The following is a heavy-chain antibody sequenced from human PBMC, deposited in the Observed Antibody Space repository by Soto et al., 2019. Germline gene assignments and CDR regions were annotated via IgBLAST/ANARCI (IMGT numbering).Heavy chain of an antibody. J-gene: IGHJ5*02. CDR2: IYNDGST. D-gene: IGHD5-12*01. CDR3: ARVREYSGYDIANWFDP. V-gene: IGHV4-30-4*08. CDR1: GAAVSNCDYR. Sequence: KTSETLSLTCTVSGAAVSNCDYRWNWIRQPPGKGLEWIGDIYNDGSTHYNPSLKSRVTISVDTSKNQFSLRLSSVTAADTAVYYCARVREYSGYDIANWFDPWGQGTLVTVS.